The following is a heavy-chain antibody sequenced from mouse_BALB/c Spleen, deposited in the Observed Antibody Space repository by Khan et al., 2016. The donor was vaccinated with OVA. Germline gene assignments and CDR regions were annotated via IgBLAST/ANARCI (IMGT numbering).Heavy chain of an antibody. D-gene: IGHD2-4*01. J-gene: IGHJ3*01. CDR3: ARNYDYDEGLVY. Sequence: QVQLQQPGPGLVQPSQGLSITCTVSGFSLTSYGIHWVRQSPGKGLEWLGVIWSGGSTDYDAAFISRLSISKDNSKSQVFFKMNSLQGNDTAIYYCARNYDYDEGLVYWGQGTLVTVSA. V-gene: IGHV2-2*02. CDR1: GFSLTSYG. CDR2: IWSGGST.